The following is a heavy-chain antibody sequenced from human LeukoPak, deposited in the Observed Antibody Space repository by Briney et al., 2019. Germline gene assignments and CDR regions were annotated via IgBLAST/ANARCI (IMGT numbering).Heavy chain of an antibody. J-gene: IGHJ3*02. Sequence: GSSVKVSCKASAGTFYNYAISWVRQAPGQGLEWMGGLIPIFGTPHYALKFHGRVTITTDESTSTAYMELISLRSEDTAVYYCAIPTIFGVDDGFDIWGQGTKVTVSS. CDR3: AIPTIFGVDDGFDI. CDR1: AGTFYNYA. CDR2: LIPIFGTP. V-gene: IGHV1-69*05. D-gene: IGHD3-3*01.